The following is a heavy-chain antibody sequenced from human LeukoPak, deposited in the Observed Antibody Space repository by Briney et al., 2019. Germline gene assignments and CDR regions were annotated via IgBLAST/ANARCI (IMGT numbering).Heavy chain of an antibody. CDR3: ARNGGLLWFGELSPTRDAFDI. CDR1: GFTFSSYG. Sequence: GSLRLSCAASGFTFSSYGMHWVRQAPGKGLEWVAFIRYDGSNKYYADSVKGRFTISRDNSKNTLYLQMNSLRAEDTAVYYCARNGGLLWFGELSPTRDAFDIWGQGTMVTVSS. D-gene: IGHD3-10*01. CDR2: IRYDGSNK. V-gene: IGHV3-30*02. J-gene: IGHJ3*02.